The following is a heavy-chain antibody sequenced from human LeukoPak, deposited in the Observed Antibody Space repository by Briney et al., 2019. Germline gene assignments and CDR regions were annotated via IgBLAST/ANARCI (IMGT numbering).Heavy chain of an antibody. D-gene: IGHD5-18*01. J-gene: IGHJ4*02. Sequence: SETLSLTCAVYGGSFSGYYWSWIRQPPGKGLEWIGEINHSGSTNYNPSLKSRVTISVDTSKNQFSLKLSSVTAADTAVYYCARGRGYSYGYFDYWGQGTLVTVSS. CDR2: INHSGST. CDR1: GGSFSGYY. CDR3: ARGRGYSYGYFDY. V-gene: IGHV4-34*01.